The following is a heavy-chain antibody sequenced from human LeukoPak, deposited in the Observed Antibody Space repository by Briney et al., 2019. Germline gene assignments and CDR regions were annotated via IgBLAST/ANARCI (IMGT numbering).Heavy chain of an antibody. J-gene: IGHJ4*02. CDR1: GGSISTYY. Sequence: PSETLSLTCTVSGGSISTYYWSWIRQPPGKGLEWIGYIYYSGTTNFNPSLKSRVTISVDTSKNQFSLKLSSVTAADTAVYYCARQKSSERYYFDYWGQGTLVTVPS. V-gene: IGHV4-59*08. CDR2: IYYSGTT. CDR3: ARQKSSERYYFDY.